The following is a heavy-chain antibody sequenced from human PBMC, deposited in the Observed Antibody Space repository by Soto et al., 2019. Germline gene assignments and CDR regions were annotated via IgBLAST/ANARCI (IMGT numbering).Heavy chain of an antibody. CDR2: IYPGDHET. CDR3: ARSPRSSPYFDY. CDR1: GYTFSNFW. J-gene: IGHJ4*02. D-gene: IGHD6-13*01. V-gene: IGHV5-51*01. Sequence: PXASLKISCHCCGYTFSNFWIVWVRQLPGKGLEWMGIIYPGDHETRYSPSFHGKVTLSVDKSINTAYLQWNSLEASDSAFYFCARSPRSSPYFDYWGQGALVTVSS.